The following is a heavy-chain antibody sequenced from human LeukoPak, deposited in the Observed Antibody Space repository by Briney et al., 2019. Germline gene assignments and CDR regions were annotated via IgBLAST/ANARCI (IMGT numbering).Heavy chain of an antibody. V-gene: IGHV3-7*01. Sequence: GGSPRLSCAVSGFTFSDYWVTWVRQTPGKGLEFVANINRDGSVKNYVDSVKGRFTISRDNAKNSLYPQMTSLRVDDTAIYYCARDPGFSSFDYWGQGTLVTVSS. CDR3: ARDPGFSSFDY. CDR1: GFTFSDYW. D-gene: IGHD3-3*02. CDR2: INRDGSVK. J-gene: IGHJ4*02.